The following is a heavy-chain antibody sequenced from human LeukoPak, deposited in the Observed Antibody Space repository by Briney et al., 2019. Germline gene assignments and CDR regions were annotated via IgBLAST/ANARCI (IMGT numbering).Heavy chain of an antibody. D-gene: IGHD6-19*01. J-gene: IGHJ4*02. CDR3: TRHVWDSGRDY. V-gene: IGHV3-73*01. Sequence: GGSLRLSCATSGFTFRGSAIHWVRQASGKGLEWVGRIRSQANNYATTYIESVEGRFTISRDDSKNTAYLQMNSLKTEDTAVYYCTRHVWDSGRDYWGQGTLVTVSS. CDR2: IRSQANNYAT. CDR1: GFTFRGSA.